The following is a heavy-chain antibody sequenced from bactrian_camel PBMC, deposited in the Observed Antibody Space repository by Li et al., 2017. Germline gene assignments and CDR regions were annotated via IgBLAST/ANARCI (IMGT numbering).Heavy chain of an antibody. V-gene: IGHV3S53*01. CDR2: IVNDGST. CDR1: GHTYSSNC. J-gene: IGHJ4*01. D-gene: IGHD2*01. Sequence: HVQLVESGGGSVQPGGSLRLSCGASGHTYSSNCMGWFRQAPGKEREFVSSIVNDGSTNYANSVKGRFTISQDNAKNTVNLQMEGLKPEDTAMYYCAATRGVCDTPGTVTYYGTGTQVTVS.